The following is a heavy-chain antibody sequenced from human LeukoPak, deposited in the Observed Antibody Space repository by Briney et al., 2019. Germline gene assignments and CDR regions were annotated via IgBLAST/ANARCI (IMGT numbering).Heavy chain of an antibody. J-gene: IGHJ4*02. D-gene: IGHD3-10*01. CDR2: INPSSGGT. V-gene: IGHV1-2*02. CDR3: ARAVVRGVIIKEFDY. CDR1: GYTFTGYY. Sequence: ASVKVSCKASGYTFTGYYMHWVRQAPGQGLEWMGWINPSSGGTNYAQKFQGRVTMTRDTSISTAYMELSRLRSDDTAVYYCARAVVRGVIIKEFDYWGQGTLVTVSS.